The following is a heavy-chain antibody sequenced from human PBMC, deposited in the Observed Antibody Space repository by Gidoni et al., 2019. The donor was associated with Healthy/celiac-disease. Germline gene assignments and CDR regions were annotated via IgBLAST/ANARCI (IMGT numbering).Heavy chain of an antibody. CDR1: GGSFSGYY. CDR2: INHSGST. CDR3: ARVGKSPFWSGYFYYMDV. V-gene: IGHV4-34*01. Sequence: QVQLQQWGAGLLKPSETLSLTCAVYGGSFSGYYWSWIRQPPGKGLEWIGEINHSGSTNYNPSLKSRVTISVDTSKNQFSLKLSSVTAADTAVYYCARVGKSPFWSGYFYYMDVWGKGTTVTVSS. D-gene: IGHD3-3*01. J-gene: IGHJ6*03.